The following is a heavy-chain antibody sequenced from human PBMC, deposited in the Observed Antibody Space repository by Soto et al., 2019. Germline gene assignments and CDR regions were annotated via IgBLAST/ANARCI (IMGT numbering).Heavy chain of an antibody. V-gene: IGHV3-23*01. CDR2: ISGSGGST. Sequence: GGSLSLSCAASGFTFSSYAMSWVRQAPGKGLEWVSAISGSGGSTYYADSVKGRFTISRDNSKNTLYLQMNSLRAEDTAVYYCAKAVYSSGWYASAFDIWGQGTMVTVSS. CDR3: AKAVYSSGWYASAFDI. J-gene: IGHJ3*02. D-gene: IGHD6-19*01. CDR1: GFTFSSYA.